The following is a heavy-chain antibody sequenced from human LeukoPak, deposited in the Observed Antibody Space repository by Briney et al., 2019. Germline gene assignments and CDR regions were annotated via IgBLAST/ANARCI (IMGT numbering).Heavy chain of an antibody. CDR2: IGAGGTFT. V-gene: IGHV3-23*01. J-gene: IGHJ4*01. CDR1: GFTFSSYA. CDR3: ASLYSNYGDY. D-gene: IGHD4-11*01. Sequence: GGSLRLSCTASGFTFSSYAMNWVRQAPGKGLEWVSGIGAGGTFTYYADSVKGRFTISRDNSKNTLYLQMNSLRAEDTAVYYCASLYSNYGDYWGQGTLVTVSS.